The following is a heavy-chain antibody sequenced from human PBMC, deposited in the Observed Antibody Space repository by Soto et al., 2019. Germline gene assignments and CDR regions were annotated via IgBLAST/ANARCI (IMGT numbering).Heavy chain of an antibody. V-gene: IGHV3-48*01. D-gene: IGHD6-6*01. CDR1: GFSFSTYS. CDR3: ARGGSSSDNGMDA. CDR2: ISSRSYTI. J-gene: IGHJ6*02. Sequence: EVQLVESGGGLVQPGGSLRLSCAASGFSFSTYSMNWVRQAPGKGLEWVSYISSRSYTIYYIDSVKGRFTVSRDNAKSSLYLQMNSVRAEDNSVYYCARGGSSSDNGMDAWGQGTTVTVSS.